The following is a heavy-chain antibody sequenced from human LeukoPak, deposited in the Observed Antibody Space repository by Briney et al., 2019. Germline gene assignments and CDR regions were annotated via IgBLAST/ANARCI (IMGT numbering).Heavy chain of an antibody. Sequence: SETLSLTCTVSGGSISSYYWSWIRQPPGKGLEWIGYIYYSGSTNYNPSLKSRVTISVDTSKNQFSLKLSSVTAADTAVYYCARRAPPFYDSSGYLPYWYFDLWGRGTLVTVSS. D-gene: IGHD3-22*01. J-gene: IGHJ2*01. CDR3: ARRAPPFYDSSGYLPYWYFDL. CDR1: GGSISSYY. CDR2: IYYSGST. V-gene: IGHV4-59*01.